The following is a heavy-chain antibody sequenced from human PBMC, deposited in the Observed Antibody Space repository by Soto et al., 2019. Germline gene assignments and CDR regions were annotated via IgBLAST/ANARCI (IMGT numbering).Heavy chain of an antibody. CDR2: IIPIFGTA. CDR1: GGTFSSYA. CDR3: AGWGVQLERRGWGFDY. Sequence: QVQLVQSGAEVKKPGSSVKVSCKASGGTFSSYAISWVRQAPGQGLEWMGGIIPIFGTANYAQKFQGRVTITADESTSTADMELSSLRSEDTAVYYCAGWGVQLERRGWGFDYWGQGTLVTVSS. J-gene: IGHJ4*02. D-gene: IGHD1-1*01. V-gene: IGHV1-69*12.